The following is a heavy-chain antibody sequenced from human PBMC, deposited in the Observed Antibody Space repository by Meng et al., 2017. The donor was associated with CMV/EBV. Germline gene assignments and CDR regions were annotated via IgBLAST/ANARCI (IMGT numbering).Heavy chain of an antibody. V-gene: IGHV4-39*07. J-gene: IGHJ4*02. CDR2: IYYSGST. Sequence: QLKLQESGPGLVKPSGPLSLTCTVSGGSISSSSYYWGWIRQPPGKGLEWIGSIYYSGSTYYNPSLKSRVTISVDTSKNQFSLKLSSVTAADTAVYYCASLGAYSSGPFDYWGQGTLVTAPQ. D-gene: IGHD3-22*01. CDR1: GGSISSSSYY. CDR3: ASLGAYSSGPFDY.